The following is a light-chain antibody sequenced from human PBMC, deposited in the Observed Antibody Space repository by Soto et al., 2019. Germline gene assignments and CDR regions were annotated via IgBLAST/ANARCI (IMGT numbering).Light chain of an antibody. J-gene: IGKJ4*01. CDR2: GAS. CDR1: QSINNN. V-gene: IGKV3-15*01. CDR3: QQYNDWPLT. Sequence: EIVMTQSPATLSVSPGERATLSCRASQSINNNLAWYQQKRGQGPRLLIYGASSRATGTPARFSGSGSGTGFTLNISSLQSEDFSIYYCQQYNDWPLTFGGGIKVEIK.